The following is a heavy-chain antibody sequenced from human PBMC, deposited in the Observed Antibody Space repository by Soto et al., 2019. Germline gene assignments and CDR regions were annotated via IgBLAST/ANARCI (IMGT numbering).Heavy chain of an antibody. J-gene: IGHJ4*02. CDR2: ISGSGGST. V-gene: IGHV3-23*01. D-gene: IGHD3-22*01. Sequence: EVQLLESGGGLVQPGGSLRLSCAASGFTFSSYAMTWVRQAPGKGLEWVSAISGSGGSTYYAASVKGRFTISRDNSKNTLYLQMNSLRAEDTAVYYCAKDRTFDSSCYYSYWGQGTLVTVSS. CDR1: GFTFSSYA. CDR3: AKDRTFDSSCYYSY.